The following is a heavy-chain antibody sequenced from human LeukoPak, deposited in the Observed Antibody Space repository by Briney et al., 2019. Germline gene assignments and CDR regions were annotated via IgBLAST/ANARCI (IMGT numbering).Heavy chain of an antibody. V-gene: IGHV3-48*02. CDR1: GFTSSVYN. Sequence: GRSLRLSCAASGFTSSVYNMKWVRQAPGKRLEWISSISSSSSRIYHANSVKGRFTISRDNAKNSLYLQMNSLRDEDTAVYYCVRGDGWFGELSNFDYWGQGTLVTVSS. J-gene: IGHJ4*02. CDR3: VRGDGWFGELSNFDY. D-gene: IGHD3-10*01. CDR2: ISSSSSRI.